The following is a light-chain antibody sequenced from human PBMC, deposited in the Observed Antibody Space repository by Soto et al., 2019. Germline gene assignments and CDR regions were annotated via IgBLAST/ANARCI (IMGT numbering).Light chain of an antibody. Sequence: QSVLTQPASVSGSPGQSITISCTGTSSDVGGYNYVSWYQQHPGKAPKVVIYEVSNRPSWISNRFSGSKSGNTASLTISGLQAEDEADYYCSSNTSSSTLVFGGGTKVTVL. V-gene: IGLV2-14*01. CDR2: EVS. CDR1: SSDVGGYNY. J-gene: IGLJ2*01. CDR3: SSNTSSSTLV.